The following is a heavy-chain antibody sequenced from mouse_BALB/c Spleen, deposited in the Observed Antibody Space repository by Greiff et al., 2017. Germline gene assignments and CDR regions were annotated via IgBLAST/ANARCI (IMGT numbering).Heavy chain of an antibody. D-gene: IGHD2-1*01. J-gene: IGHJ4*01. V-gene: IGHV14-4*02. Sequence: EVQLQQSGAELVRSGASVKLSCTASGFNIKDYYMHWVKQRPEQGLEWIGWIDPENGDTEYAPKFQGKATMTADTSSNTAYLQLSSLTSEDTAVYYCNGGNGNHYAMDYWGQGTSVTVSS. CDR3: NGGNGNHYAMDY. CDR1: GFNIKDYY. CDR2: IDPENGDT.